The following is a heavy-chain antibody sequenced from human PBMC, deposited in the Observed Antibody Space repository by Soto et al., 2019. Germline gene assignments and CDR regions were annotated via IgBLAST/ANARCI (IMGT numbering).Heavy chain of an antibody. CDR1: GFSFNIFA. CDR2: ISGGGGST. CDR3: AKDPTSYDSSAQFDS. V-gene: IGHV3-23*01. Sequence: EVKLLESGGRLVRPGGSLRLSCAASGFSFNIFAMNWVRQAPGKGLEWVSGISGGGGSTYYADSVKGRFTISRDNSNNMLYLQMNSLRAEDTAVYYCAKDPTSYDSSAQFDSWGQGTLVTVSS. J-gene: IGHJ4*02. D-gene: IGHD3-22*01.